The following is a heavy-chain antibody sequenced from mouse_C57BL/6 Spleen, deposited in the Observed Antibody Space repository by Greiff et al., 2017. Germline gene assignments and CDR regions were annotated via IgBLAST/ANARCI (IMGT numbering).Heavy chain of an antibody. V-gene: IGHV1-80*01. CDR3: APNWDGEAGFAY. J-gene: IGHJ3*01. Sequence: QVQLQQSGAELVKPGASVKISCKASGYAFSSYWMNWVKQRPGKGLEWIGQIYPGDGDTNYNGEFKGKATLTADKSSSTAYMQLSSLTSEDSAVYFCAPNWDGEAGFAYWGQGTLGTVSA. CDR2: IYPGDGDT. D-gene: IGHD4-1*01. CDR1: GYAFSSYW.